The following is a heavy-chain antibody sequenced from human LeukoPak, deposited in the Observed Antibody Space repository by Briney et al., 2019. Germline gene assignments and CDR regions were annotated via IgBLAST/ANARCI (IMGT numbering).Heavy chain of an antibody. D-gene: IGHD3-10*01. CDR1: GYSFTSYW. CDR3: ARRRASGFDY. V-gene: IGHV5-10-1*01. J-gene: IGHJ4*02. CDR2: IDPSDSYT. Sequence: GESLKISCEGSGYSFTSYWISWVRQMPGKGLEWMGRIDPSDSYTNYSPSFKGHVTISADKPINTAYLQWSSLKASDTAMYYCARRRASGFDYWGQGTLVTVSS.